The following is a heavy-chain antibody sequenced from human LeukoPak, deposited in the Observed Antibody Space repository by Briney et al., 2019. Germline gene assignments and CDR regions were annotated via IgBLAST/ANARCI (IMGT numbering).Heavy chain of an antibody. D-gene: IGHD2-15*01. V-gene: IGHV3-30*04. CDR3: AREWLHCSGGSCFDY. CDR2: ISYDGSNK. CDR1: GFTFSCYA. Sequence: GGSLRLSCAASGFTFSCYAMHWVRQAPGKGLEWVAVISYDGSNKYYADSVKGRFTISRDNSKNTLYLQMNSLRAEDTAVYYCAREWLHCSGGSCFDYWGQGTLVTVSS. J-gene: IGHJ4*02.